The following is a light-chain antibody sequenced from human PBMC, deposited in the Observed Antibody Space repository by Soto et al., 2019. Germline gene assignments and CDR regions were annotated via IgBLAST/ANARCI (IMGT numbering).Light chain of an antibody. J-gene: IGKJ1*01. CDR2: GAS. CDR1: QSVSSSD. V-gene: IGKV3-20*01. Sequence: VLTQSPGTLSLSPGERATLSCRASQSVSSSDFAWFQQKPGQAPRLIIYGASSRATGIAERFSGSGTGTDVSLTISKLDHEDFAVYYCQRYCTSPWTFGQGVTVEIK. CDR3: QRYCTSPWT.